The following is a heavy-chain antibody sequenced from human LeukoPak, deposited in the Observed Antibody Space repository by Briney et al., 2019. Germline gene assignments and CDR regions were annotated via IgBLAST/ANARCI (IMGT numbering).Heavy chain of an antibody. CDR3: ARGRTYRSSSWFDP. CDR1: GGSISNYY. CDR2: ISYSGNT. V-gene: IGHV4-59*01. Sequence: PSETLSLTCTVSGGSISNYYWSWIRQPPGKGMGWIGYISYSGNTNYNPSLKSRVTISVDTSKNQFSLKLSSVTAADTAVYYCARGRTYRSSSWFDPWGQGTLVTVSS. J-gene: IGHJ5*02. D-gene: IGHD6-6*01.